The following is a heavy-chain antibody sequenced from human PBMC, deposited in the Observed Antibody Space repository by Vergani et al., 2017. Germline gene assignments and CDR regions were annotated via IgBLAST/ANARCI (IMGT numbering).Heavy chain of an antibody. V-gene: IGHV1-69*01. CDR3: ARDRQVFGVVNYYYYGVDV. J-gene: IGHJ6*02. CDR2: IIPIFGTA. CDR1: GGTFSSYA. D-gene: IGHD3-3*01. Sequence: QVQLVQSGAEVKKPGSSVKVSCKASGGTFSSYAISWVRQAPGQGLEWMGGIIPIFGTANYAQKFQGRVTITADESTSTAYMELSSLRSEDTAVYYCARDRQVFGVVNYYYYGVDVWGQGTTVTVSS.